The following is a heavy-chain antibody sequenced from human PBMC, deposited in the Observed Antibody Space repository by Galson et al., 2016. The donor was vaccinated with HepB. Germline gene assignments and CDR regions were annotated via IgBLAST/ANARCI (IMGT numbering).Heavy chain of an antibody. CDR2: ISWDGGST. CDR1: GFTFDDYT. Sequence: SLRLSCAASGFTFDDYTMHWVRQAPGKGLEWVSLISWDGGSTYYADSVKGRFTISRDNSKNNVYLQMNSLRADDTAVYYCAKDGGTWGYYYGDWNLDLWGRGTLVTVSS. D-gene: IGHD3-22*01. J-gene: IGHJ2*01. CDR3: AKDGGTWGYYYGDWNLDL. V-gene: IGHV3-43*01.